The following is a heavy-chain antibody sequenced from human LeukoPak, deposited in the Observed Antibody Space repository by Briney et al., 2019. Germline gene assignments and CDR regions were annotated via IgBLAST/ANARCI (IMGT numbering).Heavy chain of an antibody. CDR1: GGTSNSHA. Sequence: SVKVSCKASGGTSNSHAISWVRQAPGQGLEWMGRIIPNLGTTNRAQNFQDRVTLTADKSTNTAYMELISLTSDDTAVYYCATTNDGGGYQWGDFFDFWGQGTLVTVSS. D-gene: IGHD3-22*01. V-gene: IGHV1-69*04. CDR3: ATTNDGGGYQWGDFFDF. CDR2: IIPNLGTT. J-gene: IGHJ4*02.